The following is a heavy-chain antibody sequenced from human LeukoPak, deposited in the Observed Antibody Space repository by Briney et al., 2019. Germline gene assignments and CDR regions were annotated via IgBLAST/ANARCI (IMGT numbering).Heavy chain of an antibody. Sequence: PGGSLRLSCAASGFTFSSYWTSWVRQAPGKGLEWPSNMKPDVSEKYYVDSVKGRFTISRDNSKNLLYLQMNSLRAEDTAVYYCARDTYCGSTSCYLDYWGQGPLVTVSS. V-gene: IGHV3-7*01. CDR3: ARDTYCGSTSCYLDY. J-gene: IGHJ4*02. CDR1: GFTFSSYW. CDR2: MKPDVSEK. D-gene: IGHD2-2*01.